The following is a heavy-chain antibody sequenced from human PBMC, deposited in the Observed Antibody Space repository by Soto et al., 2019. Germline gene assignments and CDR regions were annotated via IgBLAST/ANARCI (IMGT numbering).Heavy chain of an antibody. CDR1: GFTFSSYG. J-gene: IGHJ4*02. CDR2: ISYDGSNK. Sequence: QVQLVESGGGVVQPGRSLRLSCAASGFTFSSYGMHWVRQAPGKGLEWVAVISYDGSNKYYADSVKGRFTISRDNSKNTLYLQMNSLRAEDTAVYYCARVPPAARPGYFDYWGQGTLVTVSS. CDR3: ARVPPAARPGYFDY. D-gene: IGHD6-6*01. V-gene: IGHV3-30*03.